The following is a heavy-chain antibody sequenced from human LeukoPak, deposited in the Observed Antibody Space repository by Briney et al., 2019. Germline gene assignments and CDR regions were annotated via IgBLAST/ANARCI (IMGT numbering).Heavy chain of an antibody. CDR2: IYSGGST. CDR1: GFTVSSND. J-gene: IGHJ5*02. V-gene: IGHV3-53*01. Sequence: GGSLRLSCAASGFTVSSNDMSWVRQAPGKGLECISVIYSGGSTGYADSVKGRLTISRDNAKNLLYLQMNSLRVEDTAIYYCARDAGGRTQREGWFDPWGQGTLVTVSS. CDR3: ARDAGGRTQREGWFDP. D-gene: IGHD1-1*01.